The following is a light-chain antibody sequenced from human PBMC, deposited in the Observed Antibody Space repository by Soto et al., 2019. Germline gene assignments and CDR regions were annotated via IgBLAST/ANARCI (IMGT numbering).Light chain of an antibody. Sequence: IVWTQYPATLSLSPGERGTRSGRASQSVSSYLAWYQQKPGQAPRLLIYDASNRATGIPARFSGSGSGTDFTLTISSLEPEDFAVYYCQQHSNWPPITFGQGTRLEI. CDR3: QQHSNWPPIT. V-gene: IGKV3-11*01. J-gene: IGKJ5*01. CDR1: QSVSSY. CDR2: DAS.